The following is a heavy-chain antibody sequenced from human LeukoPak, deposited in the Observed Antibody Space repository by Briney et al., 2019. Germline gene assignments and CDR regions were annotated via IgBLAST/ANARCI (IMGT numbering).Heavy chain of an antibody. CDR3: ARSYYDSSGYYLYYFDY. CDR2: INPNSGGT. J-gene: IGHJ4*02. Sequence: GASVKVSCKASGYTFTGYYMHWVRQAPGQGLEWMGWINPNSGGTNYAQKFQGRVTMTRDTSISTAYMELSRLRSDDTAVYYCARSYYDSSGYYLYYFDYWGQGTLVTVSS. CDR1: GYTFTGYY. V-gene: IGHV1-2*02. D-gene: IGHD3-22*01.